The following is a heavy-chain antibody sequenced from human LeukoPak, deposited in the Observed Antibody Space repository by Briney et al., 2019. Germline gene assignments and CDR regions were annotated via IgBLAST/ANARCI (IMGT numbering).Heavy chain of an antibody. J-gene: IGHJ4*02. D-gene: IGHD6-13*01. CDR3: ARHNSWVDD. V-gene: IGHV4-39*07. CDR1: GGSMGSSSNY. CDR2: IYDSGST. Sequence: SETLSLTCTVSAVSGGSMGSSSNYWGWIRQPPGKGLEWIGSIYDSGSTYYNLSLKSRVTISKNTSKNQFSLKLSSVTAEDTAVYYCARHNSWVDDWGQGTLVTVSS.